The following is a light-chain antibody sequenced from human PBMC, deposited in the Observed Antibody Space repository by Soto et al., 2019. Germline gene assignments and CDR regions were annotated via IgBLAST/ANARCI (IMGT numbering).Light chain of an antibody. Sequence: EVVMTQSPDTLSVSPGDGATLSCRASQTVHSDLAWYQQKPGQAPRLVIYDTSTRATDIPVRFTGGGSGTEFTLTISSLKSEDFAVYYCQQYTNWPLTFGGGTKVEIK. J-gene: IGKJ4*01. V-gene: IGKV3-15*01. CDR2: DTS. CDR3: QQYTNWPLT. CDR1: QTVHSD.